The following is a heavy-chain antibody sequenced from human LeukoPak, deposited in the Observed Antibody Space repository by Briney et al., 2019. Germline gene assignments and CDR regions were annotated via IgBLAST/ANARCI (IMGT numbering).Heavy chain of an antibody. CDR3: TTVLTNDYYYMDV. J-gene: IGHJ6*03. CDR1: GFTFSNAW. Sequence: GGSLRLSCAASGFTFSNAWMSWVRQAPGKGLEWVGRIKSKTDGGTTDYAAPVKGRFTISRDDSKNTLYLQMNSLKTEGTAVYYCTTVLTNDYYYMDVWGKGPRSPSP. CDR2: IKSKTDGGTT. V-gene: IGHV3-15*01. D-gene: IGHD2-21*02.